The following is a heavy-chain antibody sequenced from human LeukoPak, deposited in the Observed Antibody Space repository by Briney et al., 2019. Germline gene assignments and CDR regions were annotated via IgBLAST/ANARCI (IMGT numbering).Heavy chain of an antibody. CDR1: GYTFTSYD. Sequence: GASVKVSCKASGYTFTSYDINWVRQATGQGLEWMGWMNPNSGNTGYAQKFQGRVTMTRNISISTAYMELSSLRSEDTAVYYCARGGGIVGATKADYWGQGTLVTVSS. CDR2: MNPNSGNT. D-gene: IGHD1-26*01. J-gene: IGHJ4*02. V-gene: IGHV1-8*01. CDR3: ARGGGIVGATKADY.